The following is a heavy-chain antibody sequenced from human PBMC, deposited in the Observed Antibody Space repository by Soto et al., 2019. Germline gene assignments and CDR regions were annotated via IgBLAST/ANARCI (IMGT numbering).Heavy chain of an antibody. V-gene: IGHV3-7*01. CDR2: IKQDGSEK. Sequence: EVQLVESGGGLVQPGGSLRLSCAASGFTFSSYWMSWVRQAPGKGLEWVANIKQDGSEKYYVDSVKGRFNISRDNAKNSLYLQMNSLRAEDTAVYYCARGRLRFLEWLLSHYYYMDVWGKGTTVTVSS. CDR1: GFTFSSYW. J-gene: IGHJ6*03. CDR3: ARGRLRFLEWLLSHYYYMDV. D-gene: IGHD3-3*01.